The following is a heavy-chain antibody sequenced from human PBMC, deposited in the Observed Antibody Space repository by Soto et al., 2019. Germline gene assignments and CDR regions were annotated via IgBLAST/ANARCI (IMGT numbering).Heavy chain of an antibody. J-gene: IGHJ4*02. CDR1: GGSISSGGYY. D-gene: IGHD3-10*01. CDR3: ARALWFGELLPICYFDY. V-gene: IGHV4-31*03. Sequence: QVQLQESGPGLVKPSQTLSLTCTVSGGSISSGGYYWSWIRQHPGKGLEWIGYIYYSGSTYYNPSLKRRVTISVDTSKNQFSLKLSSVTAADTAVYYCARALWFGELLPICYFDYWGQGTLVTVSS. CDR2: IYYSGST.